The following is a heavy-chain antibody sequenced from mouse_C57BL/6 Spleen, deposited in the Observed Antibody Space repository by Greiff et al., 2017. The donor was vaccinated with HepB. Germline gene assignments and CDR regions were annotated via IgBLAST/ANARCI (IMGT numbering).Heavy chain of an antibody. D-gene: IGHD2-5*01. CDR2: INPSSGYT. CDR1: GYTFTSYT. J-gene: IGHJ3*01. V-gene: IGHV1-4*01. CDR3: AIYYSNYGFAY. Sequence: QVQLQQSGAELARPGASVKMSCKASGYTFTSYTMHWVKQRPGQGLEWIGYINPSSGYTKYNQKFKDKATLTADKSSSTAYMRLSSLTSEDSAVYYCAIYYSNYGFAYWGQGTLVTVSA.